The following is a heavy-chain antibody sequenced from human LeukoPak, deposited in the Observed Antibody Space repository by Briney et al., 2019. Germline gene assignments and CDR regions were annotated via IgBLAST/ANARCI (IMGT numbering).Heavy chain of an antibody. D-gene: IGHD2-2*01. V-gene: IGHV4-28*01. Sequence: SETLSLTCVVSGYSISSSYWWGWIRQPPGKGLEWIGHIYHSGSTYYNPSLKSRVTMSVDMSKEQFSLKLSSVTAVDTAVYYCARGGSTSFGGFDPWGQGTLVTVSS. CDR3: ARGGSTSFGGFDP. CDR1: GYSISSSYW. CDR2: IYHSGST. J-gene: IGHJ5*02.